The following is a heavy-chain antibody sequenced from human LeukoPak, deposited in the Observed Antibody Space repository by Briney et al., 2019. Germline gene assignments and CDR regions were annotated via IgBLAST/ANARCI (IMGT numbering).Heavy chain of an antibody. CDR1: GYTFTGYY. CDR2: INPNSGGT. V-gene: IGHV1-2*02. Sequence: AALVKVSCKASGYTFTGYYMHWVRQAPGQGLEWMGWINPNSGGTNYAQKFQGRVTMTRDTSISTAYMELRSLRSDDTAVYYCARGLGSGSYYIDYYYYMDVWGKGTTVTISS. CDR3: ARGLGSGSYYIDYYYYMDV. D-gene: IGHD3-10*01. J-gene: IGHJ6*03.